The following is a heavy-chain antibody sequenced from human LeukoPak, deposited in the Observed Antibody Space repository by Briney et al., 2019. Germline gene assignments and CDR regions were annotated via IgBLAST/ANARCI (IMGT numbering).Heavy chain of an antibody. D-gene: IGHD2-2*01. CDR2: INPSGGST. Sequence: GASVKVSCKASGYTFTSYYMHWVRQAPGQGLEWMGIINPSGGSTSYAQKFQGRVTMTRDTSTSTVYMELSSLRSEDTAVYYCARPYCSSTSCNNWFDPWGQGTLVTVSS. CDR1: GYTFTSYY. V-gene: IGHV1-46*01. CDR3: ARPYCSSTSCNNWFDP. J-gene: IGHJ5*02.